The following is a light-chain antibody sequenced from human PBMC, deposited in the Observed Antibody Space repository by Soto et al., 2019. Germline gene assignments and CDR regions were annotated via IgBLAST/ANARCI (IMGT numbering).Light chain of an antibody. Sequence: EIVMTQSPATLSVSPGERATLSCRASQSVSSTLAWYQQKPGQAPRLLIYGAYIRATGIPARFSGSGSGTEFTLTISSLQPDDFATYYCQQYSSYPLTFGQGTKVDIK. CDR3: QQYSSYPLT. CDR1: QSVSST. CDR2: GAY. V-gene: IGKV3-15*01. J-gene: IGKJ1*01.